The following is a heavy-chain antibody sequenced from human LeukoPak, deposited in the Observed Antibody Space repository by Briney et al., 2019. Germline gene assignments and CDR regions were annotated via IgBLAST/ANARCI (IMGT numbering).Heavy chain of an antibody. CDR1: GFTFSSYA. CDR2: ISYDGSNK. J-gene: IGHJ4*02. CDR3: ARGKLSAAGSLDY. V-gene: IGHV3-30*04. Sequence: GGSLRLSCVASGFTFSSYAMHWVRQAPGKGLEWVAVISYDGSNKYYADSVKGRFTISRDNSKNTLYLQMNSLRAEDTAVYYCARGKLSAAGSLDYWGQGTLVTVSS. D-gene: IGHD6-19*01.